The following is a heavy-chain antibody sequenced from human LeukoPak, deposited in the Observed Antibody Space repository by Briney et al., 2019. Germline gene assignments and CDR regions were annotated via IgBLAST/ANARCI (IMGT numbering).Heavy chain of an antibody. D-gene: IGHD3-3*01. CDR1: GFTFSNYA. CDR3: AKDFTANYDFWSGYPH. J-gene: IGHJ4*02. CDR2: ISGSGGST. Sequence: GGSLRLSCAASGFTFSNYAMSWVRQAPGKGLDWASAISGSGGSTYYADSVKGRFTIPRDNSKNTLYLQMNSLRAEDTAVYYCAKDFTANYDFWSGYPHWGQGTLVTVSS. V-gene: IGHV3-23*01.